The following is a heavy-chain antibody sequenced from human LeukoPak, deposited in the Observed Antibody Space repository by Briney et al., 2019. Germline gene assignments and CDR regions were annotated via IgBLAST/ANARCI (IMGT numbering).Heavy chain of an antibody. Sequence: GGSLRLSCVASGFTFSYYGMHWVRQAPGKGLEWVSSISSSSSYIYYADSVKGRFTISRDNARNSLYLQMNSLRAEDTAVYYCARDLWAVAGTKLYYFDYWGQGTLVTVSS. V-gene: IGHV3-21*01. CDR2: ISSSSSYI. J-gene: IGHJ4*02. D-gene: IGHD6-19*01. CDR1: GFTFSYYG. CDR3: ARDLWAVAGTKLYYFDY.